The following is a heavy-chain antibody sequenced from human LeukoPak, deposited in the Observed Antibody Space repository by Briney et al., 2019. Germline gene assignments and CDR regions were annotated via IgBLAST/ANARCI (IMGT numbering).Heavy chain of an antibody. D-gene: IGHD4-17*01. CDR2: VYDSGET. CDR1: GGSISSYY. CDR3: ARDFDGDHDQDAFDI. J-gene: IGHJ3*02. V-gene: IGHV4-59*12. Sequence: SETLSLTCTVSGGSISSYYWSWIRRPPGKGLEWIGSVYDSGETYFNPSLMSRVTMSVDRSKNQFSLKLNSVTAADTAVYYCARDFDGDHDQDAFDIWGQGTLVTVSS.